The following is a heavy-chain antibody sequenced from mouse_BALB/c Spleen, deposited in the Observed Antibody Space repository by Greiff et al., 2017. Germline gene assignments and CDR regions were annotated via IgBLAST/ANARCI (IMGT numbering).Heavy chain of an antibody. D-gene: IGHD2-4*01. Sequence: EVKLMESGGGLVKPGGSLKLSCAASGFTFSDYYMYWVRQTPEKRLEWVATISDGGSYTYYPDSVKGRFTISRDNAKNNLYLQMSSLKSEDTAMYYCARDRGMITTGAMDYWGQGTSVTVSS. CDR1: GFTFSDYY. V-gene: IGHV5-4*02. CDR3: ARDRGMITTGAMDY. CDR2: ISDGGSYT. J-gene: IGHJ4*01.